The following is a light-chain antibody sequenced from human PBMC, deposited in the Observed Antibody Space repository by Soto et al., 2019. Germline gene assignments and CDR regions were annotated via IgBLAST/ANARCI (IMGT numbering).Light chain of an antibody. J-gene: IGKJ1*01. V-gene: IGKV1-9*01. CDR1: QGISSY. CDR3: QQLNSYPRT. Sequence: IQLTQSPSSLSASVGDRVTITGRASQGISSYLAWYQQKPGKAPKLLIYAASTLQSGVPSRFSGSGSGTEFTLTISSLQPEDFATYYCQQLNSYPRTVGQGTKVDIK. CDR2: AAS.